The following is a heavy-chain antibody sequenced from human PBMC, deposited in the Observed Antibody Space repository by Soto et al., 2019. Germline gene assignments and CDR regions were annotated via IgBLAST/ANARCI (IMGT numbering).Heavy chain of an antibody. CDR1: GGSISSSSYY. Sequence: PSETLSLTCTVSGGSISSSSYYWGWIRQPPGKGLEWIGSIYYSGSTYYNPSLKRRVTISVDTSKNQFSLKLSSVTAADTAVHYCARHPNFGDPYKYYYGMDVWGQGTTVTVSS. CDR2: IYYSGST. J-gene: IGHJ6*02. D-gene: IGHD4-17*01. CDR3: ARHPNFGDPYKYYYGMDV. V-gene: IGHV4-39*01.